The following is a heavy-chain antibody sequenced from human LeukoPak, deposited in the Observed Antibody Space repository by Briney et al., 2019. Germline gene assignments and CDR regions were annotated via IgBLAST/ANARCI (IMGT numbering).Heavy chain of an antibody. V-gene: IGHV4-4*09. CDR3: ARRAQLERLYWCFDL. Sequence: SETLSLTCSVSGDSISNSHWSWLRQPPGRGLEWIGYIQSRGNTNYNPSLRSRVTILLDTSKSQFSLKLTSVTAADTAVYYCARRAQLERLYWCFDLWGRGTLVTVSS. CDR2: IQSRGNT. CDR1: GDSISNSH. D-gene: IGHD1-1*01. J-gene: IGHJ2*01.